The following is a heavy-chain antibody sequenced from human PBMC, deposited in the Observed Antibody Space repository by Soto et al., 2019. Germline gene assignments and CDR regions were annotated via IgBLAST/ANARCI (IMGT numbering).Heavy chain of an antibody. CDR1: GFTFSSYA. Sequence: GGSLRLSCAASGFTFSSYAMSWVRQAPGKGLEWVSAISGSGGSTYYADSVKGRFTISRDNSKNTLYLQMNSLRAEDTAVYYCAKASAIFGVVIVGDYWGQGTLVTVSS. J-gene: IGHJ4*02. CDR3: AKASAIFGVVIVGDY. D-gene: IGHD3-3*02. CDR2: ISGSGGST. V-gene: IGHV3-23*01.